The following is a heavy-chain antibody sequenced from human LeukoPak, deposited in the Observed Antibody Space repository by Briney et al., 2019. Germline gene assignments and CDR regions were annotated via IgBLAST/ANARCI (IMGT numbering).Heavy chain of an antibody. CDR2: INSDGKTT. D-gene: IGHD6-13*01. V-gene: IGHV3-48*01. J-gene: IGHJ4*02. CDR1: GFTFSDYS. CDR3: AKTGSSSWGYFDY. Sequence: GGSLRLSCAASGFTFSDYSMNWVRQAPGKGLEDLSYINSDGKTTWYADSVKGRFTASRDNSKNTLYLQMNSLRAEDTAVYYCAKTGSSSWGYFDYWGQGTLVTVSS.